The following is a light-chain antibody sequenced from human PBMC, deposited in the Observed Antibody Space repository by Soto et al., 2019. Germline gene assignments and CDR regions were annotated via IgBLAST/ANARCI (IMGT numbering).Light chain of an antibody. CDR3: SSFTNTYSYV. V-gene: IGLV2-11*01. CDR1: SNDVDDYNF. Sequence: QSALTQPRSVSGSPGQSVTISCTGTSNDVDDYNFVSWYQQHPGKAPRLMIYDVSNRPSGASNRFSGSKSGNTASLTISGLQAEDEADYYCSSFTNTYSYVFGTGTKLTVL. J-gene: IGLJ1*01. CDR2: DVS.